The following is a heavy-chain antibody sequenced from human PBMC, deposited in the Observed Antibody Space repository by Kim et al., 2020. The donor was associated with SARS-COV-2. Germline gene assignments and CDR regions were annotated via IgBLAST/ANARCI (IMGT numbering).Heavy chain of an antibody. J-gene: IGHJ3*02. D-gene: IGHD1-1*01. V-gene: IGHV3-30*18. Sequence: GGSLRLSCAASGFTFSSYGMHWVRQAPGKGLEWVAVISYDGSNKYYADSVKGRFTISRDNSKNTLYLQMNSLRAEDTAVYYCAKTSLRIQLDAFDIWGQG. CDR1: GFTFSSYG. CDR3: AKTSLRIQLDAFDI. CDR2: ISYDGSNK.